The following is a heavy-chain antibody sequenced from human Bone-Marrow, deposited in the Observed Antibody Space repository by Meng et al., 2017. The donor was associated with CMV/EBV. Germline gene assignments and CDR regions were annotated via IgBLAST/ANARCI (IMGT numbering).Heavy chain of an antibody. V-gene: IGHV4-34*01. CDR1: GGSFSGYY. J-gene: IGHJ4*02. D-gene: IGHD3-3*01. Sequence: SETLSLTCAVYGGSFSGYYWSWIRQPPGKGLEWIGEINHSGSNNYNPSLKSRVTKSVDTSKNQFSLKLSPVTAADTAVYYCARLTIFGVVIAFECWGQGTLVPVSS. CDR3: ARLTIFGVVIAFEC. CDR2: INHSGSN.